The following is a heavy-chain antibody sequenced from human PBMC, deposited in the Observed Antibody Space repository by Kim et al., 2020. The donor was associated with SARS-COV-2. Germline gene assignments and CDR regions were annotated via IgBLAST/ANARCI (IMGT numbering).Heavy chain of an antibody. CDR1: GFTFSNAW. Sequence: GGSLRLSCAASGFTFSNAWMSWVRQAPGKGLEWVGRIKSKTDGGTTDYAAPVKGSFTISRDDSKNTLYLQMNSLKTEDTAVYYCTTGLICSSTSCTDYWGQGALVTVSS. J-gene: IGHJ4*02. CDR2: IKSKTDGGTT. CDR3: TTGLICSSTSCTDY. D-gene: IGHD2-2*01. V-gene: IGHV3-15*01.